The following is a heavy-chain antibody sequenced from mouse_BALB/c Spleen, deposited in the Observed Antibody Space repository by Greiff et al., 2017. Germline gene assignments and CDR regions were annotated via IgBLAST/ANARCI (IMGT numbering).Heavy chain of an antibody. CDR2: IYPGDGDT. CDR3: ARDDNGYYSYAMDY. CDR1: GYAFSSSW. D-gene: IGHD2-3*01. J-gene: IGHJ4*01. V-gene: IGHV1-82*01. Sequence: QVQLKESGPELVKPGASVKISCKASGYAFSSSWMNWVKQRPGQGLEWIGRIYPGDGDTNYNGKFKGKATLTADKSSSTACMQLSSLTSVDSAVYFCARDDNGYYSYAMDYWGQGTSVTVSS.